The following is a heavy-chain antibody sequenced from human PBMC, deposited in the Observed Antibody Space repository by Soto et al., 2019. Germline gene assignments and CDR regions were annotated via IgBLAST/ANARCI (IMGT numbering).Heavy chain of an antibody. D-gene: IGHD4-4*01. V-gene: IGHV4-34*01. Sequence: TLSLTCAVYGGSFSGYYWSWIRQPPGKGLEWIGEINHSGSTNYNPSLKSRVTISVDTSKNQFSLKLSSVTAADTAVYYCARQLHYSKTYDYWGQGTLVTVSS. CDR3: ARQLHYSKTYDY. CDR2: INHSGST. J-gene: IGHJ4*02. CDR1: GGSFSGYY.